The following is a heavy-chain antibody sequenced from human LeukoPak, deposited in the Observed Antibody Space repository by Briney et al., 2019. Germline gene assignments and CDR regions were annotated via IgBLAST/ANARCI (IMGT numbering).Heavy chain of an antibody. Sequence: GGSLRLSCAASGFTFSSYAMSWVRQAPGKGLEWVSAISGSGGSTYYADSVKGRFTISRDNSKNTLYLQMNSPRAENTAVYYCAKESYRYGTHPFDSWGQGTLVTVSS. CDR3: AKESYRYGTHPFDS. CDR1: GFTFSSYA. D-gene: IGHD5-18*01. CDR2: ISGSGGST. J-gene: IGHJ4*02. V-gene: IGHV3-23*01.